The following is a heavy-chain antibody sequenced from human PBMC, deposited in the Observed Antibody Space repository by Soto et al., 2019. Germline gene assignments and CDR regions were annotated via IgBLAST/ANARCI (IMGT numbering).Heavy chain of an antibody. J-gene: IGHJ4*02. D-gene: IGHD2-15*01. CDR2: ISSSAYTI. Sequence: GGSLRLSCAASGFRFGDYYMSWIRQAPGKGLEWVSYISSSAYTIYYAASVEGRFTISRDNAKNSLFLQMNSLRADDTAVYYCARGLVVAATRGPLDYWGPGILVTVSS. V-gene: IGHV3-11*01. CDR3: ARGLVVAATRGPLDY. CDR1: GFRFGDYY.